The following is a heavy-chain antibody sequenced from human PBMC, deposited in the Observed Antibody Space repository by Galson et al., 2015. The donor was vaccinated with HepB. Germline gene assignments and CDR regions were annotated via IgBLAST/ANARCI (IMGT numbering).Heavy chain of an antibody. Sequence: CAISGDSVSSNNVAWNWIRQSPSRGLEWLGRTYYRSKWFNEYAVSAKSRITINPDTSKNQFSLQLNSVTPEDTAVYYCARGRPTYFAMDVWGQGTTVTVSS. V-gene: IGHV6-1*01. CDR3: ARGRPTYFAMDV. D-gene: IGHD1-1*01. CDR2: TYYRSKWFN. J-gene: IGHJ6*02. CDR1: GDSVSSNNVA.